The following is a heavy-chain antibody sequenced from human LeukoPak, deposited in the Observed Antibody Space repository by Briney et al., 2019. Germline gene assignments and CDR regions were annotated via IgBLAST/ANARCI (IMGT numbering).Heavy chain of an antibody. Sequence: SETLSLTCTVSGGSISSYYWSWLRQPAGKGLEWIGRIYTSGSTNYNPSLKSRVTMSVDTSKNQFSLKLSSVTAADTAVYYCARSYYDSSGYEFDYWGQGTLVTVSS. CDR2: IYTSGST. D-gene: IGHD3-22*01. CDR3: ARSYYDSSGYEFDY. J-gene: IGHJ4*02. V-gene: IGHV4-4*07. CDR1: GGSISSYY.